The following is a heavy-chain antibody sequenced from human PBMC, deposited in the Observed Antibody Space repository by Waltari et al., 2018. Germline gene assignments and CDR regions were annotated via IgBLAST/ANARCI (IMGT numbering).Heavy chain of an antibody. V-gene: IGHV1-18*01. CDR1: GSTFGISL. CDR3: AKGGLRADYLDGGHYHDS. J-gene: IGHJ4*02. Sequence: QVHLVQSGGEVKRPGASVKVSCRTSGSTFGISLFTWLRQATGQGLEWMGWISAYTGNTVYAEKFQDRVTMTMESSTSTVYMQLRSLRSDDTAVYYCAKGGLRADYLDGGHYHDSWGQGTLVTVSS. CDR2: ISAYTGNT. D-gene: IGHD2-21*01.